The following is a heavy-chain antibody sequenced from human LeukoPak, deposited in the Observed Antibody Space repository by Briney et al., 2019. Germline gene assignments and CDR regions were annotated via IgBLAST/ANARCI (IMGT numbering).Heavy chain of an antibody. CDR2: IYSDGGSA. Sequence: PSETLSLTCSVSGGSINGYYWSWIRQPPGKTLEYIGYIYSDGGSANYNLSLKSRVTMSVDTSKNQFSLKLSSVTAADTAVYYCARGSPYGRNWFDPWGQGTLVTVSS. J-gene: IGHJ5*02. CDR3: ARGSPYGRNWFDP. V-gene: IGHV4-59*12. D-gene: IGHD3-10*01. CDR1: GGSINGYY.